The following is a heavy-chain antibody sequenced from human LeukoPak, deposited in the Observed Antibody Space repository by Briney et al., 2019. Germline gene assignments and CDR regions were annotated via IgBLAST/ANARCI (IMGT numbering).Heavy chain of an antibody. CDR1: GFTFSSYS. Sequence: GGSLRLSRAASGFTFSSYSMNWVRQAPGKGLEWVSSISSSSSYIYYADSVKGRFTISRDNAKNSLYLQMNSLRAEDTAVYYCARVSIAVAGPFDYWGQGTLVTVSS. CDR2: ISSSSSYI. J-gene: IGHJ4*02. D-gene: IGHD6-19*01. CDR3: ARVSIAVAGPFDY. V-gene: IGHV3-21*01.